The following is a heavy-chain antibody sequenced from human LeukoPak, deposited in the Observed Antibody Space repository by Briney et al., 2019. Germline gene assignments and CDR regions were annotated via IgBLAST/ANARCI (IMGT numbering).Heavy chain of an antibody. V-gene: IGHV3-21*04. Sequence: GGSLRLSGAASGFTFSSYSMNWVRQAPGKGLEWVSSISSSSSYIYYADSVKGRFTISRDTAKNSLYLQMNSLRAEDTAVYYCASGRGYSGYGTIDYWGQGALVTVSS. J-gene: IGHJ4*02. CDR1: GFTFSSYS. CDR2: ISSSSSYI. D-gene: IGHD5-12*01. CDR3: ASGRGYSGYGTIDY.